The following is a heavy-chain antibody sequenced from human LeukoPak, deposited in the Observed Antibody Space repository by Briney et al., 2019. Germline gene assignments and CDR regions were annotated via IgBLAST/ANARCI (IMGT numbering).Heavy chain of an antibody. CDR1: GGSISISSYY. V-gene: IGHV4-39*01. J-gene: IGHJ6*03. CDR3: ASLSGVVVPAAIPTYYYYMDV. D-gene: IGHD2-2*02. Sequence: SETLSLTCTVSGGSISISSYYWGWIRQPPGKGLEWIGSIYYSGSNYYNPSLKSRVTISVDTSKNQFSLKLSSVTAADTAVYYCASLSGVVVPAAIPTYYYYMDVWGKGTTVTACS. CDR2: IYYSGSN.